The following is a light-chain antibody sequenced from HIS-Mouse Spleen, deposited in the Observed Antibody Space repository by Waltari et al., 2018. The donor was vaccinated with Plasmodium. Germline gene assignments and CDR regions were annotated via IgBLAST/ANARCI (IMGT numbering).Light chain of an antibody. CDR1: QSISSY. Sequence: DIQMTQSPSSLSASVGDRVTITCRASQSISSYLNWYQQKPGKAPKFLIYAASSLQSGVQSRFSGSGSGTDFTLTISSLQPEDFAIYYCQQSYSTWTFGQGTKVEIK. CDR3: QQSYSTWT. J-gene: IGKJ1*01. V-gene: IGKV1-39*01. CDR2: AAS.